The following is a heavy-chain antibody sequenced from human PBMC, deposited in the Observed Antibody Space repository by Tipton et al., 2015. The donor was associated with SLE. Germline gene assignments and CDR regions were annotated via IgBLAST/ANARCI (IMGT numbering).Heavy chain of an antibody. D-gene: IGHD3-22*01. Sequence: TLSLTCTVSGASISSSSYYWGWIRQPPGKGLEWIGSIYYSGSTYYNPSLKSRVTISVDTSENQFSLKLSSVTAADTAVYYCARLDSSGYQFDYWGQGTLVTVSS. CDR1: GASISSSSYY. CDR3: ARLDSSGYQFDY. J-gene: IGHJ4*02. V-gene: IGHV4-39*01. CDR2: IYYSGST.